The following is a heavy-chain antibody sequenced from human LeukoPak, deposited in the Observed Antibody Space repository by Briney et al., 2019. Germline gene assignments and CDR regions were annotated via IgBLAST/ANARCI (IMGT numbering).Heavy chain of an antibody. D-gene: IGHD3-10*01. CDR2: IRYDGSNK. CDR1: GFTFSSYG. CDR3: AKDYSKTSYYGSGTYYRPNWFDP. Sequence: GGTLRLSCAASGFTFSSYGMHWVRQAPGKGLEWVAFIRYDGSNKYYADSVKGRFTISRDNSKNTLYLQMNSLRAEDTAVYYCAKDYSKTSYYGSGTYYRPNWFDPWGQGTLVTVSS. J-gene: IGHJ5*02. V-gene: IGHV3-30*02.